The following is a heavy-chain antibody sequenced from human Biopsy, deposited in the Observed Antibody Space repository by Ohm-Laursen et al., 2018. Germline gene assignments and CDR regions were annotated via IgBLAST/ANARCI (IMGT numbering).Heavy chain of an antibody. J-gene: IGHJ5*02. CDR1: GGSISGSS. V-gene: IGHV4-59*05. CDR3: ARHPTGFWFDP. CDR2: IYNTETT. Sequence: SETLSLTCTVSGGSISGSSWSWIRQAPGKGLEWIGSIYNTETTFYNPSLKSRVTISVDTSTNQFSLKVSSVTAADTALYFCARHPTGFWFDPWGHGTLVTVSS.